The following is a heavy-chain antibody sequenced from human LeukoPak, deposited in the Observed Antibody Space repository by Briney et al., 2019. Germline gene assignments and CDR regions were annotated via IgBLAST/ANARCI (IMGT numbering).Heavy chain of an antibody. CDR3: ARGYYDFWSGYDY. CDR1: GFTFSSYS. D-gene: IGHD3-3*01. J-gene: IGHJ4*02. CDR2: ISSSSSTI. Sequence: GEALRLSCAASGFTFSSYSMNWVRQAPGKGLEGVSYISSSSSTIYYADSVKGRFTISRDNAKNSLYLQMNSLRAEDTAVYYCARGYYDFWSGYDYWGQGTLVTVSS. V-gene: IGHV3-48*01.